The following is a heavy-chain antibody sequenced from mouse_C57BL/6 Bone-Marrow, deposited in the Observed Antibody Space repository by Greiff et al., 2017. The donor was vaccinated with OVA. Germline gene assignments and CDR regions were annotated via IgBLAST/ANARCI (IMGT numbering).Heavy chain of an antibody. D-gene: IGHD2-1*01. CDR2: ISNGGGST. V-gene: IGHV5-12*01. CDR3: ARQERGNYGYFDV. Sequence: EVHLVESGGGLVQPGGSLKLSCAASGFTFSDYYMYWVRQTPEKRLEWVAYISNGGGSTYYPDTVKGRFTISRDNAKNTLYLQMSRLKSEDTAMYYCARQERGNYGYFDVWGTGTTVTVSS. CDR1: GFTFSDYY. J-gene: IGHJ1*03.